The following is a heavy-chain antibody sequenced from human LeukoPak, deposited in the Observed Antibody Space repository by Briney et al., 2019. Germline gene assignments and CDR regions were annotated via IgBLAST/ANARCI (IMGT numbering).Heavy chain of an antibody. J-gene: IGHJ4*02. CDR3: ARAVYYYGSGSYYERSGVFDY. V-gene: IGHV4-59*11. CDR1: GGSISSHY. CDR2: IYYSGST. D-gene: IGHD3-10*01. Sequence: PSETLSLTCTVSGGSISSHYWSWIRQPPGKGLEWIGYIYYSGSTNYNPSLKSRVTISVDTSKNQFSLKLSSVTAADTAVYYCARAVYYYGSGSYYERSGVFDYWGQGTLVTVSS.